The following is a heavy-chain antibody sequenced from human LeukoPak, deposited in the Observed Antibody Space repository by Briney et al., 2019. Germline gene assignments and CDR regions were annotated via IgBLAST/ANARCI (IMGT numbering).Heavy chain of an antibody. CDR3: ARVLFGSDLDY. CDR2: NGADGRNT. CDR1: GFTFDNYG. Sequence: GGSLRLSCAASGFTFDNYGMSWVRQAPGKGLEWVSSNGADGRNTYYADSVKGRFTISRDNSKSTLYLQMNSLRADDTAVYYCARVLFGSDLDYWGQGTLVTVSS. V-gene: IGHV3-23*01. J-gene: IGHJ4*02. D-gene: IGHD1-26*01.